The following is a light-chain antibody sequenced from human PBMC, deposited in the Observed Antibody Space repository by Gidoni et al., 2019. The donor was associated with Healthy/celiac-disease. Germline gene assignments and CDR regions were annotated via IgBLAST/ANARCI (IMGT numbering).Light chain of an antibody. J-gene: IGKJ2*01. V-gene: IGKV3-20*01. CDR1: QSVSSSY. Sequence: DIVLTQSPGTLSLSPGERATLSCSASQSVSSSYLAWYQQKPGQAPRLLIYGASSRATGIPDRCSGSGSGTDFTLTISRLEPEDFAVYYCQQYGSPPNTFGQGTKLEIK. CDR2: GAS. CDR3: QQYGSPPNT.